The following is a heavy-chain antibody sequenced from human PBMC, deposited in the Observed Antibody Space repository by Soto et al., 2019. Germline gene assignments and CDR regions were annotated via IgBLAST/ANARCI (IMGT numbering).Heavy chain of an antibody. D-gene: IGHD2-15*01. V-gene: IGHV1-24*01. CDR2: FDPEDGET. CDR3: ATLRAYCSGGSCYSGPPHFDY. CDR1: GYTLTELS. J-gene: IGHJ4*02. Sequence: ASVKVSCKVSGYTLTELSMHWVRQAPGKGLERMGGFDPEDGETIYAQKFQGRVTMTEDTSTDTAYMELSSLRSEDTAVYYCATLRAYCSGGSCYSGPPHFDYWGQGTLVTVSS.